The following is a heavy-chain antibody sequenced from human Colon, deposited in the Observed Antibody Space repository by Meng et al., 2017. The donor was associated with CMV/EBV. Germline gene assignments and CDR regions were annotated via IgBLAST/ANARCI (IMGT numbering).Heavy chain of an antibody. CDR1: GFTFSNYG. J-gene: IGHJ3*02. CDR3: ASSAGPSGYALDI. D-gene: IGHD6-25*01. V-gene: IGHV3-7*01. CDR2: IKQDGSEK. Sequence: GESLKISCAASGFTFSNYGMSWVRQAPRKGLEWVANIKQDGSEKHYVDSVKGRFTISRDNAKNSLYLQMNSLRDDDTAVYYCASSAGPSGYALDIWGQGTMVTVSS.